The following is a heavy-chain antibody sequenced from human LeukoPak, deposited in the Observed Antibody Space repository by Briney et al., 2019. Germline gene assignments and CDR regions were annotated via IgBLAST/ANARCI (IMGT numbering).Heavy chain of an antibody. Sequence: PGGSLRLSCAASGFTFSTYAMNWVRQALGKGLEWVSSLSSSSTYIYYADSVKGRFTISRDNAKNSLYLQVNSLRAEDTAVYYCARENYHETSGLDYWGQGTLVTVSS. D-gene: IGHD3-22*01. CDR2: LSSSSTYI. V-gene: IGHV3-21*01. CDR3: ARENYHETSGLDY. J-gene: IGHJ4*02. CDR1: GFTFSTYA.